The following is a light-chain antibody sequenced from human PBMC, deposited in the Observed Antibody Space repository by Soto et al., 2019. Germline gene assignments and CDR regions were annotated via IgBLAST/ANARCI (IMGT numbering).Light chain of an antibody. CDR3: QSYDSSRSGSGV. CDR2: GSS. J-gene: IGLJ1*01. V-gene: IGLV1-40*01. Sequence: QSVLTQPPSVSGAPGQRVTISCTGSSSNIGAGYDVHWYQQLPGSAPKLLIYGSSNRPSGVPDRFSGSKSATSASLAITGLQAEDEAESYCQSYDSSRSGSGVFGTGTKLTVL. CDR1: SSNIGAGYD.